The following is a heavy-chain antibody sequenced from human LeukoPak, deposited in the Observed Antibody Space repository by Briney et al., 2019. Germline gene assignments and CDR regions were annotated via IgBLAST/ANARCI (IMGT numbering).Heavy chain of an antibody. CDR3: ARDHHYYDSSGTPADY. Sequence: PSETLSLTCTVSGYSISSGYYWGWIRQPPGKGLEWIGSIYHSGYTYYNPSLKSRVTILVDTSKNQFSLNLSSVTAADTAVYYCARDHHYYDSSGTPADYWGQGTLVTVSS. J-gene: IGHJ4*02. V-gene: IGHV4-38-2*02. CDR1: GYSISSGYY. CDR2: IYHSGYT. D-gene: IGHD3-22*01.